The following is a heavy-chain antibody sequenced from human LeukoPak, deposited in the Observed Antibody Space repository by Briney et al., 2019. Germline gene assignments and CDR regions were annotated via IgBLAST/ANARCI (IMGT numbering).Heavy chain of an antibody. CDR1: GYTFTSYG. CDR2: MNPNSGRT. V-gene: IGHV1-8*02. CDR3: ARETPSRYFDY. Sequence: AASVKVSCKASGYTFTSYGISWVRQAPGQGLEWMGWMNPNSGRTGYAQKFQGRITMTRNTSISTAYMELSSLRPDDTAVYYCARETPSRYFDYWGQGALVTVSS. D-gene: IGHD4-23*01. J-gene: IGHJ4*02.